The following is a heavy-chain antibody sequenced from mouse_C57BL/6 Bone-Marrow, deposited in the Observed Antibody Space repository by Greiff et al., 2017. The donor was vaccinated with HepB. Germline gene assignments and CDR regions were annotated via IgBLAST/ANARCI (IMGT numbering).Heavy chain of an antibody. CDR2: FYPGSGSI. Sequence: RVKPGASVKLSCKASGYTFTEYTIHWVKQRSGQGLEWIGWFYPGSGSIKYNEKFKDKATLTADKSSSTVYMELSRLTSEDSAVYFCARHEGNWSWFAYWGQGTLVTVSA. V-gene: IGHV1-62-2*01. CDR3: ARHEGNWSWFAY. CDR1: GYTFTEYT. D-gene: IGHD4-1*01. J-gene: IGHJ3*01.